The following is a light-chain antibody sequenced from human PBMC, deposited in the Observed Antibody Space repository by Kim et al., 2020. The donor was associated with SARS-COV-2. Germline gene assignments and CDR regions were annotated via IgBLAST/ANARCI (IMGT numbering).Light chain of an antibody. CDR1: HRVTTSN. CDR2: DAS. V-gene: IGKV3-11*01. CDR3: QQRSSWPPYT. Sequence: PGEEATPSCRASHRVTTSNFAGYQQKPAQAPRRLIYDASKRATDIPARFIGSGSGTDFTLTISSLEPEDFAVYYCQQRSSWPPYTFGQGTKLEIK. J-gene: IGKJ2*01.